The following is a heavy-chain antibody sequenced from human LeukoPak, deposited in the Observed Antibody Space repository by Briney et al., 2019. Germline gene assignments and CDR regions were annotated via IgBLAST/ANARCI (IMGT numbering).Heavy chain of an antibody. Sequence: PGRSLRLSCAASGFTFSNYAMHWVRQAPGKGLEWGAVISYDGSNKYGGVSVKGRISISRHNSKNTLSLQMNSLRAEDTAVYYCVRDLLVLAATQNAFDIWGQGTMVLVSS. D-gene: IGHD2-15*01. V-gene: IGHV3-30*04. CDR2: ISYDGSNK. CDR1: GFTFSNYA. CDR3: VRDLLVLAATQNAFDI. J-gene: IGHJ3*02.